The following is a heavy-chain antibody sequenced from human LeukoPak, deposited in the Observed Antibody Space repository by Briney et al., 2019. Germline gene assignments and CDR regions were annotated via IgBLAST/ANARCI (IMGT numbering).Heavy chain of an antibody. CDR2: IYPGDSDT. CDR3: ARHFGPGHSSSWFPHTDWFDP. D-gene: IGHD6-13*01. V-gene: IGHV5-51*01. J-gene: IGHJ5*02. Sequence: IYPGDSDTRYSPSFQGQVTISADKSISTAYLQWSSLKASDTAMYYCARHFGPGHSSSWFPHTDWFDPWGQGTLVTVSS.